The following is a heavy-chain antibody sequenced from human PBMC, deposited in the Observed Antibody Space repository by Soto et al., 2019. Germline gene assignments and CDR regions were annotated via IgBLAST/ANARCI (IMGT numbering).Heavy chain of an antibody. V-gene: IGHV3-23*01. CDR1: GFTFSSYA. CDR3: AKDRVGYYYGADGAFDI. Sequence: GGSLRLSCAASGFTFSSYAMSWVRQAPGKGLEWVSAISGSGGSTYYADSVKGRFTISRDNSKNTLYLQMNSLRAEDTAVYYCAKDRVGYYYGADGAFDIWGQGTMVTVSS. D-gene: IGHD3-10*01. CDR2: ISGSGGST. J-gene: IGHJ3*02.